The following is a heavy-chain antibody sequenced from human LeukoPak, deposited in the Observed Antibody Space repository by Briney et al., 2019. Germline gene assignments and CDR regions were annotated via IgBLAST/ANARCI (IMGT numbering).Heavy chain of an antibody. CDR1: GGTHSSYA. Sequence: ASVKVSRKGTGGTHSSYAISWVRQAPGQGLEWMGGIIPIFGTANYAQKFQGRVTITADESTSTAYMVLSSLRSEHTAVYYCARSWHCSSTSCYSDWFDPWGQGTLVTVSS. CDR2: IIPIFGTA. CDR3: ARSWHCSSTSCYSDWFDP. J-gene: IGHJ5*02. D-gene: IGHD2-2*01. V-gene: IGHV1-69*13.